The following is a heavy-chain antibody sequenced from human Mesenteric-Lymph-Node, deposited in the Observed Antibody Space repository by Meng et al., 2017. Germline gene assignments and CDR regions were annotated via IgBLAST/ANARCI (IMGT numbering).Heavy chain of an antibody. V-gene: IGHV4-4*02. J-gene: IGHJ4*02. CDR3: AREAGRDGYATPKFDY. CDR2: TSHSGST. D-gene: IGHD5-24*01. CDR1: GGPISRIDW. Sequence: VRLPEAAPGLVKHWGPLSLTGAVSGGPISRIDWWSWVRQPPGKGREWIGETSHSGSTNYNPSLKSRVTISVDTSKNQFSLKLISATAADTAVYYCAREAGRDGYATPKFDYWGQGTLVTVFS.